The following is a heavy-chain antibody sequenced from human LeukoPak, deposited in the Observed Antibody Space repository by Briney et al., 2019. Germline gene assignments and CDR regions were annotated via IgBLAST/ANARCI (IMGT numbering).Heavy chain of an antibody. CDR3: ARDGLRYFDWFQSYNWFDP. V-gene: IGHV1-69*13. CDR1: GGTFSSYA. Sequence: SVKVSCKASGGTFSSYAISWVRQAPGQGLEWMGGIIPIFGTANYAQKFQGRVTITADESTSTAHMELSSLRSEDTAVYYCARDGLRYFDWFQSYNWFDPWGQGTLVTVSS. D-gene: IGHD3-9*01. CDR2: IIPIFGTA. J-gene: IGHJ5*02.